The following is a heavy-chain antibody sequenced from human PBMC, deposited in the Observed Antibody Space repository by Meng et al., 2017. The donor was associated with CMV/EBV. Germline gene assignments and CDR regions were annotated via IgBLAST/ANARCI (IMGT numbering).Heavy chain of an antibody. CDR1: GFTFSSSA. CDR3: AKDPPYEVVPVLLFDD. V-gene: IGHV3-23*01. CDR2: ISVSGGRT. J-gene: IGHJ4*02. Sequence: GGPLRLSCAAFGFTFSSSAMSWVRQAPGKGLEGVSSISVSGGRTYSADSVKGRFTSSRDNSKNTPYLQMNSLRAEDTAVYYCAKDPPYEVVPVLLFDDWGQGTLVTVSS. D-gene: IGHD2-2*01.